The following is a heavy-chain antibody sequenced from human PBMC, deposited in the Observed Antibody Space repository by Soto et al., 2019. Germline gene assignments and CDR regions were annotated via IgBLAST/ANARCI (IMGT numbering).Heavy chain of an antibody. CDR1: GFSLTTSGVG. D-gene: IGHD5-18*01. J-gene: IGHJ4*02. CDR3: AHRGYMYGNWDHGYFDY. V-gene: IGHV2-5*02. Sequence: QITLKESGPTRVKPTQTLALTCTFSGFSLTTSGVGVGWIRKTPGKALEWLAVIYWDDDKRYNPSLKNRLTITKDTSQNQVVLIMADMDPVDTATYFCAHRGYMYGNWDHGYFDYWGQGTLVTVSS. CDR2: IYWDDDK.